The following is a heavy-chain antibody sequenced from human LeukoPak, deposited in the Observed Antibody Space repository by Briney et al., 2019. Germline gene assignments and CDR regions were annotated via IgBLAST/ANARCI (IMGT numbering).Heavy chain of an antibody. CDR3: ANENYYGSGSYADH. CDR1: GFTFNNYG. Sequence: GRSLRLSCAASGFTFNNYGMHWVRQAPGKGLEWVAIISYDGSNTYYADSVKGRFTISRDNSKNTLYLQMNSLRAEDTAVYYCANENYYGSGSYADHWGQGTLVTVSS. D-gene: IGHD3-10*01. CDR2: ISYDGSNT. J-gene: IGHJ4*02. V-gene: IGHV3-30*18.